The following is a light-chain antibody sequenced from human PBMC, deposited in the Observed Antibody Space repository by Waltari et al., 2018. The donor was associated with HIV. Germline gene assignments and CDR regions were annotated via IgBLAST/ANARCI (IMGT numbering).Light chain of an antibody. V-gene: IGLV1-47*01. CDR3: ATWEDSLGGYVV. J-gene: IGLJ2*01. CDR1: SSNNGRNF. Sequence: QSVVTQPPSASGAPGQRVTISCSGGSSNNGRNFVYWYQQFPGKAPQLLIYRDNQRPSGVPDRFSGSKSGTSASLAISGLQSDDEASYHCATWEDSLGGYVVFGGGTKLTVL. CDR2: RDN.